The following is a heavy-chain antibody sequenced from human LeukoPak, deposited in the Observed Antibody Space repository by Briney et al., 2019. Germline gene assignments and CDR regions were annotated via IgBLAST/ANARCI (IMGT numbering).Heavy chain of an antibody. J-gene: IGHJ3*02. D-gene: IGHD4-17*01. V-gene: IGHV3-30*14. CDR2: KSSAEDFE. CDR3: ARHLSGDDI. CDR1: GFTLSLYA. Sequence: GGSLRLSCAASGFTLSLYAVHWVRQPPGKGLEWLAVKSSAEDFESYADSVKGRFTISRDNSKNTLYLQMNSLRDEDTAVYYCARHLSGDDIWGQGTMVTVSS.